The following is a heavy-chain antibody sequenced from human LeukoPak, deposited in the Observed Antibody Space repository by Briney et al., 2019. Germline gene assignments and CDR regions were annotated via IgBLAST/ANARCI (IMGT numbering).Heavy chain of an antibody. V-gene: IGHV3-74*01. J-gene: IGHJ4*02. D-gene: IGHD4-17*01. Sequence: GGSLRLSCAASGFTFSSYWMHWVRQAPGKGLVWVSRINSDGSSTSYADSVKGRFTISRDNAKNTLYLQMNSLRAEDTAVHYCAREFDYGDYIDYWGQGTLVTVSS. CDR1: GFTFSSYW. CDR2: INSDGSST. CDR3: AREFDYGDYIDY.